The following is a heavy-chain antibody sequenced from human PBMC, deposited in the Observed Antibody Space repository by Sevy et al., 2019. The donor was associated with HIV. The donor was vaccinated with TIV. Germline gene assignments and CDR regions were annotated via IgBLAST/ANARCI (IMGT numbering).Heavy chain of an antibody. CDR3: ARPTPRIAASSAAFFDY. V-gene: IGHV3-23*01. Sequence: GGSLRLSCAASGFTFSSFAMSWVRQVPGKGLEWVSSINGRGGSTYYADSVKGRVTLSRDNSKNTLFLQMDSLRAEDTAIYYGARPTPRIAASSAAFFDYWGQGTLVTVSS. D-gene: IGHD6-13*01. CDR1: GFTFSSFA. J-gene: IGHJ4*02. CDR2: INGRGGST.